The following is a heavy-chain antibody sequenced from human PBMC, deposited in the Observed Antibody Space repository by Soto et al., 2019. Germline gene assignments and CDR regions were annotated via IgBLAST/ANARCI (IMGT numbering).Heavy chain of an antibody. CDR2: IYHGGST. Sequence: PSETLSLTCAVSGYSISSGYDWGCLRQPPGKGLEWLGSIYHGGSTYYNPSLNSRVTLSIDMTNNHVSLILSAGTAADTAVYYCARVGPWVPYYYDSSPYTFENWFDPWGQGTLVTVSS. V-gene: IGHV4-38-2*01. J-gene: IGHJ5*02. CDR1: GYSISSGYD. D-gene: IGHD3-22*01. CDR3: ARVGPWVPYYYDSSPYTFENWFDP.